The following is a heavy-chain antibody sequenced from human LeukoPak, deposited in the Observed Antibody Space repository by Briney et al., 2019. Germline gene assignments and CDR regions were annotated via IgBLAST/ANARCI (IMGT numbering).Heavy chain of an antibody. D-gene: IGHD6-13*01. Sequence: GGSLRLSCAASGFTFSSYAMCWVRQAPGKGLEWVSAISGSGGSTYYADSVKGRFTISRDNSKNTLYLQMNSLRAEDTAVYYCAKSGTSLNYYYYYMDVWGKGTTVTVSS. J-gene: IGHJ6*03. V-gene: IGHV3-23*01. CDR2: ISGSGGST. CDR1: GFTFSSYA. CDR3: AKSGTSLNYYYYYMDV.